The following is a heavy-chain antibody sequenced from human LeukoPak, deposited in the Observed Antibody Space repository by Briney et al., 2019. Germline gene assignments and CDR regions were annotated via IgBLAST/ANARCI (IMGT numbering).Heavy chain of an antibody. Sequence: SETLSLTCTVSGGSISSGSYYWSWIWQPAGKGLEWIGRIYTSGSTNYNPSLKSRVTISVDTSKNQFSLKLSSVTAADTAVYYCAGVGGYYRVDYWGQGTLVTVSS. D-gene: IGHD3-22*01. CDR3: AGVGGYYRVDY. V-gene: IGHV4-61*02. J-gene: IGHJ4*02. CDR1: GGSISSGSYY. CDR2: IYTSGST.